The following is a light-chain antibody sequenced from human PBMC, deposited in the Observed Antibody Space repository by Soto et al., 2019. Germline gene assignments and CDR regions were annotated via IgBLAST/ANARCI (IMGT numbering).Light chain of an antibody. CDR2: GNN. Sequence: QSVLTQPPSVSGAPGQMVTISCTGSSSNIGAGYDVHWYQQLPGTAPKLLIYGNNNRPSGVPDRFSGSKSDTSASLAITELQAEDEADYYCQSYDSSLSAFVFGPGTKVTVL. CDR1: SSNIGAGYD. J-gene: IGLJ1*01. V-gene: IGLV1-40*01. CDR3: QSYDSSLSAFV.